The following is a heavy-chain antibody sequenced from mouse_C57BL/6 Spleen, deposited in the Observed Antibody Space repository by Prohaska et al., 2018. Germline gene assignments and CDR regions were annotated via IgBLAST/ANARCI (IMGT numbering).Heavy chain of an antibody. Sequence: HGKSLEWIGDINPNNGGTSYNQKFKGKATLTVDKSSSTAYMELRSLTSEDSAVYYCARGSNFDYWGQGTTLTVSS. J-gene: IGHJ2*01. V-gene: IGHV1-26*01. D-gene: IGHD5-1*01. CDR2: INPNNGGT. CDR3: ARGSNFDY.